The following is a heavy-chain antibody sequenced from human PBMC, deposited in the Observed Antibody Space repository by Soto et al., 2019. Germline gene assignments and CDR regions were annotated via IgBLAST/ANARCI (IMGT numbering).Heavy chain of an antibody. Sequence: EVQLVESGGGLVQPGGSLRLSCEASGFTFGSYWMNWVRQAPGKGLAWVSRINAEGTTNFYADSVKDRFTISRDNAKNTLYLDMHSLGAEDTAVYFCASLMIRETIDFWGQGTLVTVSP. CDR3: ASLMIRETIDF. J-gene: IGHJ4*02. D-gene: IGHD3-10*01. CDR2: INAEGTTN. CDR1: GFTFGSYW. V-gene: IGHV3-74*01.